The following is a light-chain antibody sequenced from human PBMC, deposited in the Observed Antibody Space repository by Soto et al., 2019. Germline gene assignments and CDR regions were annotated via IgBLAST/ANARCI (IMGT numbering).Light chain of an antibody. CDR1: QDISNF. V-gene: IGKV1-33*01. Sequence: DVQMTQSPSSLSASVGDRVTITCQASQDISNFLNWYHQAPGKAPQLLIYDVSNLQPGVASRFSGSGSGTEFTFTISTLQPEDIGTFYCQQYDKQPVTFGGGTKVEIK. J-gene: IGKJ4*01. CDR3: QQYDKQPVT. CDR2: DVS.